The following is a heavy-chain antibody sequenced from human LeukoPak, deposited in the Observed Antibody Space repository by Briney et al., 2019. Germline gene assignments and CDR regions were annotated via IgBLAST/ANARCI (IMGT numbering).Heavy chain of an antibody. J-gene: IGHJ4*02. CDR3: AKDGTRGIRFGKIAHYFDY. CDR1: GFTFSSYG. V-gene: IGHV3-30*02. D-gene: IGHD3-10*01. Sequence: PGGSLRLSCAASGFTFSSYGMHWVRQAPGKGLEWVAFIRYDGSNKYYADSVKGRFTISRDSSKNTLYLQMNSLRVEDTAVYYCAKDGTRGIRFGKIAHYFDYWGQGSLVTVSS. CDR2: IRYDGSNK.